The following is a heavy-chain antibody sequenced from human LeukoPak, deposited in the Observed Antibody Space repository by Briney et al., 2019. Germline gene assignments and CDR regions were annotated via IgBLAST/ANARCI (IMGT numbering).Heavy chain of an antibody. Sequence: PGGSLRLSCAASGFTFSNYNMNWVRQAPGKGLEWVSSISYSSSYIYYADSVKGRFTISRDNAKNSLYLQMNSLRAEDTAVYYCARSQYYYDSSGFLVYWGQRTLVTVSS. CDR1: GFTFSNYN. V-gene: IGHV3-21*01. CDR2: ISYSSSYI. D-gene: IGHD3-22*01. J-gene: IGHJ4*02. CDR3: ARSQYYYDSSGFLVY.